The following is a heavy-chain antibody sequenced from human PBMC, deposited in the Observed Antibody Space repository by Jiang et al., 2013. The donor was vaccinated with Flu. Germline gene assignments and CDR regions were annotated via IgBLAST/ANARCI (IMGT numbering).Heavy chain of an antibody. J-gene: IGHJ6*02. CDR3: AKHRDKYDRRNYYGMDV. CDR2: ISYDGSNK. CDR1: GFTFSSYG. Sequence: RSLRLSCAASGFTFSSYGMHWVRQAPGKGLEWVAVISYDGSNKYYADSVKGRFTISRDNSKNTLYLQMNSLRAEDTAVYYCAKHRDKYDRRNYYGMDVWGQGTTVTVSS. V-gene: IGHV3-30*18. D-gene: IGHD1-1*01.